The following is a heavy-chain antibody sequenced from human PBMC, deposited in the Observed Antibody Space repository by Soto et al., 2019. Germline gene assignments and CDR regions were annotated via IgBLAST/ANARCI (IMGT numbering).Heavy chain of an antibody. D-gene: IGHD3-10*01. V-gene: IGHV4-4*02. CDR3: ARRGYGSGSYYIGPDFDY. CDR1: GGSISSSNW. J-gene: IGHJ4*02. CDR2: IYHSGST. Sequence: QVQLQESGPGLVKPSGTLSLTCAVSGGSISSSNWWSWVRQPPGKGLEWIGEIYHSGSTNYNPSLKSRVTISVDKSKNQFALKLSSVTAADPAVYYCARRGYGSGSYYIGPDFDYWGQGTLVTVSS.